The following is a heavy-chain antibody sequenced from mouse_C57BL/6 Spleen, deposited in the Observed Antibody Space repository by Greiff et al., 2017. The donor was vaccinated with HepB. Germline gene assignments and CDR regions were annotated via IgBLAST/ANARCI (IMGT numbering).Heavy chain of an antibody. CDR3: ARRSPWAMDY. CDR2: ISSGSSTI. V-gene: IGHV5-17*01. CDR1: GFTFSDYG. J-gene: IGHJ4*01. Sequence: DVKLQESGGGLVKPGGSLKLSCAASGFTFSDYGMHWVRQAPEKGLEWVAYISSGSSTIYYADTVKGRFTISRDNAKNTLFLQMTSLRSEDTAMYYCARRSPWAMDYWGQGTSVTVSS.